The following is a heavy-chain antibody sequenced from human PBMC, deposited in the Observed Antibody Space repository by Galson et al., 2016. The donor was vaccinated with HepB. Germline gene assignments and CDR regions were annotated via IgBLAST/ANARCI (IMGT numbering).Heavy chain of an antibody. J-gene: IGHJ4*02. CDR3: ARGGYRYGPKGPFDH. CDR2: IYYSGST. D-gene: IGHD5-18*01. Sequence: ETLSLTCAVSGGSISNSDSYWVWIRQPPGKGLEWLGNIYYSGSTYYNSSLKSRLAISVDTSKNQFSLKLTSLTAADTAVYYCARGGYRYGPKGPFDHWGQGTLVTVSS. CDR1: GGSISNSDSY. V-gene: IGHV4-39*07.